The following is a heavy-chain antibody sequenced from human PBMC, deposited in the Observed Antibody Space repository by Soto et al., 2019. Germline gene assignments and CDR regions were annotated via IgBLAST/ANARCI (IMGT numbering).Heavy chain of an antibody. J-gene: IGHJ5*02. D-gene: IGHD3-3*02. Sequence: SETLSLTCTVSGDSIISSDFYWGWVRQPPGKGLEWIGSIFYLGSSYYNPSLKSRVTMSVDTSKNQFSLRLRSVTAADTALYFCARHSLALRKNNWFDPWGRGILVTVSS. V-gene: IGHV4-39*01. CDR1: GDSIISSDFY. CDR3: ARHSLALRKNNWFDP. CDR2: IFYLGSS.